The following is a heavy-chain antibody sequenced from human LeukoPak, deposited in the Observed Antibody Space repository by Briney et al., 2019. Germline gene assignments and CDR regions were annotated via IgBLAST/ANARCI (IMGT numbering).Heavy chain of an antibody. Sequence: GGSLRLSCAASGFTFSSYAMSWVRQAPGKGLEWVSAISGSGSSTYYADSVKGRFTISRDNSKNTLYLQMNSLRAEDTAVYYCARDYRQQLNFYYYYYYMDVWGKGTTVTVSS. CDR2: ISGSGSST. CDR3: ARDYRQQLNFYYYYYYMDV. CDR1: GFTFSSYA. V-gene: IGHV3-23*01. D-gene: IGHD6-13*01. J-gene: IGHJ6*03.